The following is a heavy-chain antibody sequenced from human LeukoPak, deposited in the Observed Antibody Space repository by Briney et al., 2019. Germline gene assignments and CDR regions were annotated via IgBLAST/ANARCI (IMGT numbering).Heavy chain of an antibody. CDR2: IKQDGSEK. D-gene: IGHD5-18*01. CDR1: GFTFSSYW. CDR3: ARGIQLWSEYYYYYYGMDV. Sequence: GGSLRLSCAASGFTFSSYWMSWVRQAPGKGLEWVANIKQDGSEKYYVDSVKGRFTISRDNAKNSLYLQMNSLRAEDTAVYYCARGIQLWSEYYYYYYGMDVWGQGTTVTVSS. J-gene: IGHJ6*02. V-gene: IGHV3-7*01.